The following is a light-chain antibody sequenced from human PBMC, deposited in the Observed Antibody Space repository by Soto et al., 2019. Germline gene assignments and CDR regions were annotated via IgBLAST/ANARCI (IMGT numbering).Light chain of an antibody. CDR3: MQPLQTLSIT. CDR1: QSLLYRHGYNY. J-gene: IGKJ5*01. CDR2: LAS. V-gene: IGKV2-28*01. Sequence: EIVMPQSPLSLTVTAGEPASISCRFRQSLLYRHGYNYLAWFFQRPGQAPQPMVYLASNRSSGGPDRCSGSGSGRDFTLRINRVEAEDVGVYYCMQPLQTLSITCGQGTRLEI.